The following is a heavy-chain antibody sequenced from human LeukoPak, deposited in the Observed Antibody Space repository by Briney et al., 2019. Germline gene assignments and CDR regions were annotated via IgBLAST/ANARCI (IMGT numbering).Heavy chain of an antibody. D-gene: IGHD2-2*01. CDR2: IYYSGST. V-gene: IGHV4-30-4*01. CDR1: GGSISSGDYS. CDR3: ARVSQDCSSTSCYPSRHFDY. Sequence: SETLSLTCTVSGGSISSGDYSWSWIRQPPGKGLEWIGYIYYSGSTYYNPSLKSRVTISVDTSKNQFSLKLSSVTAADTAVYYCARVSQDCSSTSCYPSRHFDYWGQGTLVTVSS. J-gene: IGHJ4*02.